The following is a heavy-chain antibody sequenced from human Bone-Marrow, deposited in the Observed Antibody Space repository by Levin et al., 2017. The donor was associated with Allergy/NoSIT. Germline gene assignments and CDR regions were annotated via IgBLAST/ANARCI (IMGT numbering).Heavy chain of an antibody. Sequence: GGSLRLSCGGSGFTFSGYGMTWVRQAPGKGLEWVSYITTSGSTIYYADSVKGRFTISRDNAKNSLYLQMNSLRDEDTAVYFCARDPQRRDGYNFDYWGQGILVTVSS. D-gene: IGHD5-24*01. J-gene: IGHJ4*02. CDR2: ITTSGSTI. CDR1: GFTFSGYG. CDR3: ARDPQRRDGYNFDY. V-gene: IGHV3-48*02.